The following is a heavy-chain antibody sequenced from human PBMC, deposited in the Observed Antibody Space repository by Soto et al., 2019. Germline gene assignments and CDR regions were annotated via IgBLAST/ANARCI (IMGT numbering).Heavy chain of an antibody. D-gene: IGHD3-3*02. J-gene: IGHJ6*02. V-gene: IGHV4-34*02. CDR3: ARDGQYYHFWSGYQHEGPYGMDD. CDR2: INHSGGT. Sequence: QVQLQQWGAGLLKPSETLSLTCAVYGGSFSGYYWTWIRQAPGKELVWIGEINHSGGTNYNSSLKSRVTRSVDTSTNLFSQILYSVTAAATAVYYCARDGQYYHFWSGYQHEGPYGMDDCGQGAKVTVSS. CDR1: GGSFSGYY.